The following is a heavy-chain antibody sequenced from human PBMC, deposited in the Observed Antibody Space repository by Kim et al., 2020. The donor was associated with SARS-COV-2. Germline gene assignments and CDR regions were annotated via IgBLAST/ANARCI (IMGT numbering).Heavy chain of an antibody. CDR3: ARDQGGATRWFDP. J-gene: IGHJ5*02. V-gene: IGHV1-69*04. D-gene: IGHD1-26*01. Sequence: SVKVSCKASGGTFSSYTISWVRQAPGQGLEWMGRIIPILGIANYAQKFQGRVTITADKSTSTAYMELSSLRSEDTAVYYCARDQGGATRWFDPWGQGTLVTVSS. CDR1: GGTFSSYT. CDR2: IIPILGIA.